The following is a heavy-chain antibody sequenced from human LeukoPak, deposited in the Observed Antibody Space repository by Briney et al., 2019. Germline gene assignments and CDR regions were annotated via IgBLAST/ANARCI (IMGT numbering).Heavy chain of an antibody. D-gene: IGHD6-19*01. CDR3: ARGGSGWYGNYFDY. V-gene: IGHV4-4*07. CDR2: IYTIGSA. CDR1: GGSISSYY. J-gene: IGHJ4*02. Sequence: SETLSLTCTVSGGSISSYYWSWIRQPAGKGLEWIGRIYTIGSANYNPSLKSRVTMSVDTSKNQFSLKLSSVTAADTAVYYCARGGSGWYGNYFDYWGQGTLVTVSS.